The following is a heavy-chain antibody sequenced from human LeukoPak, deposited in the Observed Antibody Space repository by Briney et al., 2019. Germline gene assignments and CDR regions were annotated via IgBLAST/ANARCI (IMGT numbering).Heavy chain of an antibody. Sequence: PSETLSLTCTVSGGSISRSSHYWGWIRQPPGKGLEWIGSMYYRGKTYYNPSLKSRVTISVDTSKNQFSLKVTSVTAADTAVYYCARCVEPIGAVAQYWGRGTLVTVSS. CDR2: MYYRGKT. V-gene: IGHV4-39*01. CDR1: GGSISRSSHY. J-gene: IGHJ4*02. D-gene: IGHD6-19*01. CDR3: ARCVEPIGAVAQY.